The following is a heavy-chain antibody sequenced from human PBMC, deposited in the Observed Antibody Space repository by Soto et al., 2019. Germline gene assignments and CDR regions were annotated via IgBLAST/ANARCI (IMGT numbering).Heavy chain of an antibody. CDR1: GFTFSSYS. CDR3: ARPYDYYYGMDV. Sequence: PGGSLRLSCAASGFTFSSYSMNWVRQAPGKGLEWVSSISSSSYIYYADSVKGRFTISRDNAKNSLYLQMNSLRAEDTAVYYCARPYDYYYGMDVWGQGTTVTVSS. V-gene: IGHV3-21*01. J-gene: IGHJ6*02. D-gene: IGHD3-16*01. CDR2: ISSSSYI.